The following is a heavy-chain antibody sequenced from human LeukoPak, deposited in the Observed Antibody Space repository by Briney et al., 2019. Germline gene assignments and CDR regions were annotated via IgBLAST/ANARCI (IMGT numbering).Heavy chain of an antibody. CDR1: GFTFRSYS. V-gene: IGHV3-21*04. CDR3: AKTGYYYDAEEKMGPGLYFDY. D-gene: IGHD3-22*01. J-gene: IGHJ4*02. Sequence: GGSLRLSCAASGFTFRSYSMNWVRQAPGKGLEWVSAIDPSSTYIYYADSVKGRFTISRDNAENSLYLQMNSLRAEDTAVYYCAKTGYYYDAEEKMGPGLYFDYWGQGTLVTVSS. CDR2: IDPSSTYI.